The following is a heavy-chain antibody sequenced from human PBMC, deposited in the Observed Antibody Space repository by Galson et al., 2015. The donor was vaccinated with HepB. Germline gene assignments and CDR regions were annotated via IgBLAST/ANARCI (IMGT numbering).Heavy chain of an antibody. V-gene: IGHV1-46*01. CDR2: INPSAGRA. J-gene: IGHJ4*02. CDR1: GYIFTNFY. D-gene: IGHD2-8*01. Sequence: SVKVSCKASGYIFTNFYIHWVRQAPGQGLEWMGIINPSAGRASYAQNIKGRVTMTTDTPTSTVYMDVTSLTSGDTAVYYCARSPTNWASKLDLWGQGTRVTVSS. CDR3: ARSPTNWASKLDL.